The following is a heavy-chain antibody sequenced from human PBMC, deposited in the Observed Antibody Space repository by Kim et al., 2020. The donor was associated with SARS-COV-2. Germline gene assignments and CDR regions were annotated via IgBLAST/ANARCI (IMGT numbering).Heavy chain of an antibody. V-gene: IGHV3-23*01. CDR1: GFTFSTYA. CDR3: AKENILALTSYVDY. D-gene: IGHD7-27*01. J-gene: IGHJ4*02. Sequence: GGSLRLSCAGSGFTFSTYAMSWVRQAPGKGLEWVSAISGRGGSTYYADSVKGRFTIARDNSRNTLYLQMNSLSDEDTAVYYCAKENILALTSYVDYWGQGTLVTVSS. CDR2: ISGRGGST.